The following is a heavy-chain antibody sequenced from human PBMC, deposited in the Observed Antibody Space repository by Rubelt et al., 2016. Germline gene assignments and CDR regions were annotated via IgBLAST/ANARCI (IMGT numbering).Heavy chain of an antibody. Sequence: EVQLVESGGGLVKPGGPLRLSCAASGFTFSTYWMHWVRQAPGEGLVWISRINTDGKSTTYADSAKGRFTIARDNAKNTLYLQRNRLGAEDTAVYYCAREGSVTFDYWGRGTLVTVSS. CDR2: INTDGKST. J-gene: IGHJ4*02. V-gene: IGHV3-74*01. D-gene: IGHD4-17*01. CDR3: AREGSVTFDY. CDR1: GFTFSTYW.